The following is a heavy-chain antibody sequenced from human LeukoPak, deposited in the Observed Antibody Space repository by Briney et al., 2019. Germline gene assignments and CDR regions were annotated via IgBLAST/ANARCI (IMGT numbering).Heavy chain of an antibody. D-gene: IGHD3-16*01. CDR3: ARFRFLWGSGPKDV. Sequence: SETLPLTCTVSGGSISSYYWSWIRQPPGKGLEWIGYIYYSGSTNYNPSLKSRVTISVDTSKNQFSLKLSSVTAADTAVYYCARFRFLWGSGPKDVWGQGTTVTVSS. V-gene: IGHV4-59*08. J-gene: IGHJ6*02. CDR1: GGSISSYY. CDR2: IYYSGST.